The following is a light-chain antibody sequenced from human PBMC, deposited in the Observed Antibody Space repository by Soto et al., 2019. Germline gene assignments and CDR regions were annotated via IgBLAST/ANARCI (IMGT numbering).Light chain of an antibody. Sequence: DIKMTQSPSTLSASVGDRVTITCRASQTISSWLAWYQQKLGKAPKLLIYKASSLEGGVPSRFSGSGSGTEFTLTISSLQPDDSATYYCQQYNGTFGQGTKVEVK. CDR1: QTISSW. J-gene: IGKJ1*01. CDR3: QQYNGT. V-gene: IGKV1-5*03. CDR2: KAS.